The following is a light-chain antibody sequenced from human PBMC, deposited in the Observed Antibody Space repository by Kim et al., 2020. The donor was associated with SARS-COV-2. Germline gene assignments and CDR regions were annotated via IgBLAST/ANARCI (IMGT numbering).Light chain of an antibody. V-gene: IGKV1-39*01. CDR3: QQSYNTPIT. Sequence: ASVGDKVTITCRASQSISHFLNWYQQKPGKAPMLLIYAASNLQSGVPSRFSGSGSGKDFTLTISSLQPEDFATYYCQQSYNTPITFGGGTKVDIK. J-gene: IGKJ4*01. CDR2: AAS. CDR1: QSISHF.